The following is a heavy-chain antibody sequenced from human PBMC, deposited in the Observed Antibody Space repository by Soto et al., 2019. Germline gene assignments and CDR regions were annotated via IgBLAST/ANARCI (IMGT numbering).Heavy chain of an antibody. Sequence: PGGSLRLSCAASGFTFDDYTMHWVRQAPGKGLGWVSLISWDGGSTYYADSVKGRFTISRDNSKNSLYLQMNSLRTEDTALYYCAKEIRGARYCSGGSCYSYYYYYYGMDVWGQGTTVTVSS. CDR2: ISWDGGST. D-gene: IGHD2-15*01. CDR3: AKEIRGARYCSGGSCYSYYYYYYGMDV. CDR1: GFTFDDYT. J-gene: IGHJ6*02. V-gene: IGHV3-43*01.